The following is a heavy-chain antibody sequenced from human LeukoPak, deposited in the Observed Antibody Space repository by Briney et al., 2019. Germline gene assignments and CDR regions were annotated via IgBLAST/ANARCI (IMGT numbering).Heavy chain of an antibody. CDR3: ASDLYGIFDY. V-gene: IGHV4-31*11. CDR2: IYYSGST. D-gene: IGHD4-17*01. CDR1: GGSFSGYY. Sequence: PSETLSLTCAVYGGSFSGYYWSWIRQHPGKGLEWIGYIYYSGSTYYNPSLKSRVTISVDTSKNQFSLKLSSVTAADTAVYYCASDLYGIFDYWGQGTLVTVSS. J-gene: IGHJ4*02.